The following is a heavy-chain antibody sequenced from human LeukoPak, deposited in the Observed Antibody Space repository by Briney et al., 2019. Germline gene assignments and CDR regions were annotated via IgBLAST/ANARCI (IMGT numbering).Heavy chain of an antibody. J-gene: IGHJ6*03. CDR1: GFTFSSYG. Sequence: PGGSLRLFCAASGFTFSSYGMHWVRQAPGKGLEWVAVISYDGSNKYYADSVKGRFTISRDNSKNTLYLQMNSLRAEDTAVYYCAKDDYGSGSYLHYYYYMDVWGKGTTVTVSS. D-gene: IGHD3-10*01. V-gene: IGHV3-30*18. CDR2: ISYDGSNK. CDR3: AKDDYGSGSYLHYYYYMDV.